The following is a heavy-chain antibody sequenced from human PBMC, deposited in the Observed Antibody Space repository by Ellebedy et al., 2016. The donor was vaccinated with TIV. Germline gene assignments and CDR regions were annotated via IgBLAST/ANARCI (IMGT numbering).Heavy chain of an antibody. CDR3: ARGLGYCSGGSCYIDAFDI. Sequence: MPSETLSLTCTVSGGSISSGDYYWSWIRQPPGTGLEWIGYIYYRGSTYYNPSLKRRVTISVDTSKNQFSLKLSSVTAADTAVYYCARGLGYCSGGSCYIDAFDIWGQGTMVTVSS. D-gene: IGHD2-15*01. CDR1: GGSISSGDYY. J-gene: IGHJ3*02. V-gene: IGHV4-30-4*01. CDR2: IYYRGST.